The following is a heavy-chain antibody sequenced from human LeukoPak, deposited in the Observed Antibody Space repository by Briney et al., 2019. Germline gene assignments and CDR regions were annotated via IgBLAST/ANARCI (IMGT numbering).Heavy chain of an antibody. CDR3: ARADPVEYSSSELFDY. J-gene: IGHJ4*02. V-gene: IGHV3-74*01. D-gene: IGHD6-6*01. CDR2: INSDGGST. CDR1: GFTFSSYW. Sequence: GGSLRLSCAASGFTFSSYWMHWVRQAPGKGLVWVSRINSDGGSTSYADSVKGRFTISRDNAKNALYLQMNSLRAEDTAVYYCARADPVEYSSSELFDYWGQRTLVTVSS.